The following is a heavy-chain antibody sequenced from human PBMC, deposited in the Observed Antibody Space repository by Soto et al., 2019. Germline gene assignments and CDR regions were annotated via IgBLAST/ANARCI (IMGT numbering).Heavy chain of an antibody. CDR3: ARGGSSYPPPNYDY. J-gene: IGHJ4*02. V-gene: IGHV1-18*01. D-gene: IGHD1-26*01. CDR1: RFTFTDYG. Sequence: GASVKVSCKNPRFTFTDYGISWARQAPGQGLEWIGWITPYSGATRYAERLQGRVTLTADRSTNTVYMELRSLRSDDTGVYYCARGGSSYPPPNYDYWGQGTQVTVSS. CDR2: ITPYSGAT.